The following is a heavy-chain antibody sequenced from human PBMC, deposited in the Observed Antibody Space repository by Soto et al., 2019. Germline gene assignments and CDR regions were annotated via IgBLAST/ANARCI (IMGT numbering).Heavy chain of an antibody. CDR2: INAHSGGT. J-gene: IGHJ5*02. CDR1: GFSFTGYY. Sequence: GASVKVSCKASGFSFTGYYIHWLRQAPGQGLEWMGWINAHSGGTEYAQKFQGRVTLTRDTSIATAYLTLTSLTSDYRLNWFDPWGQGTLVTVSS. V-gene: IGHV1-2*02. D-gene: IGHD3-16*01. CDR3: P.